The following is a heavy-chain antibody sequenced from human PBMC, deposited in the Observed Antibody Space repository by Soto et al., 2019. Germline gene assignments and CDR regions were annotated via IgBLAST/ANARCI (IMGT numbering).Heavy chain of an antibody. CDR1: GFTFSDYY. D-gene: IGHD3-22*01. CDR3: ARDGDYYDRSGYVLRDAFDL. J-gene: IGHJ3*01. Sequence: QVQLVESGGGLVKPGGSLRLSCAASGFTFSDYYMSWIRQAPGKGLEWVSYISSSGSIIDYADSVKGRFTISRDNAKNSLSLQMNSLRAEDTAIYYCARDGDYYDRSGYVLRDAFDLWGQGTMVTVSS. V-gene: IGHV3-11*01. CDR2: ISSSGSII.